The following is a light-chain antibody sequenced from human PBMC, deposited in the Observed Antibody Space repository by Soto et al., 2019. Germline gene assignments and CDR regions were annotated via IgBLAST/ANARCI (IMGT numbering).Light chain of an antibody. J-gene: IGLJ1*01. CDR3: QSYDSSLSGSGV. CDR2: GSS. Sequence: QSVLKQPPSVSGAPGQRVTISCTGSSSNIGAGYDVHWYQQLPGTAPKLLIYGSSNRPSGVPDRFSGSKSGTSASLAITGLQAEDEADYYCQSYDSSLSGSGVFGTGTKVTVL. CDR1: SSNIGAGYD. V-gene: IGLV1-40*01.